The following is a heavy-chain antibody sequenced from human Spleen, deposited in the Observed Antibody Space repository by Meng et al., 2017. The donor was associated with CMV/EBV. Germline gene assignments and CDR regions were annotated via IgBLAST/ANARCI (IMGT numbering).Heavy chain of an antibody. CDR1: GFTFSSYG. CDR2: IRYDGSNK. D-gene: IGHD6-6*01. Sequence: GGSLRLSCAASGFTFSSYGMHWVRQAPGKGLEWVAFIRYDGSNKYYADSVKGRFTISRDNAKNSLYLQMNSLRAEDTAVYYCARDQGVVRYMDVWGQGTTVTVSS. V-gene: IGHV3-30*02. CDR3: ARDQGVVRYMDV. J-gene: IGHJ6*02.